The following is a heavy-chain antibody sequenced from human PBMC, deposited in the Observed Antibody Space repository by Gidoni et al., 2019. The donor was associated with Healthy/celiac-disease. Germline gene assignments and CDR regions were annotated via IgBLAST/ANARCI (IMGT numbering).Heavy chain of an antibody. Sequence: EVQLVESGGGLVQPGGSLRLSCAASGFTFSSYSMNWVRQAPVKGLEWVSYICSSSSTIYYADSVKGRFTISRDNAKNSLYLQMNSLRDEDTAVYYCCRSLAGLAWSTFDYCGQGTLVTVSS. CDR1: GFTFSSYS. CDR3: CRSLAGLAWSTFDY. CDR2: ICSSSSTI. D-gene: IGHD6-19*01. J-gene: IGHJ4*02. V-gene: IGHV3-48*02.